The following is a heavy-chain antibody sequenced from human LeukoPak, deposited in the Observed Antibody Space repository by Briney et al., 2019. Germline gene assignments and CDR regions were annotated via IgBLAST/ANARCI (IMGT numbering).Heavy chain of an antibody. Sequence: SVKVSCKASRGTFSSYAISWVRQAPGQGLEWMGGIIPIFGTANYAQKFQGRVTITTDESTSTAYMELSSLRSEDTAVYYCARDGLVAATYFDYWGQGTLVAVSS. CDR2: IIPIFGTA. CDR3: ARDGLVAATYFDY. J-gene: IGHJ4*02. D-gene: IGHD1-26*01. CDR1: RGTFSSYA. V-gene: IGHV1-69*05.